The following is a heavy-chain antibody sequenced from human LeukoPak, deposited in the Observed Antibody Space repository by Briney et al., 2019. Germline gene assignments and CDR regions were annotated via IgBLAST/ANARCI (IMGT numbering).Heavy chain of an antibody. D-gene: IGHD3-3*01. Sequence: PSETLSLTXAVYGGSFSGYYWSWIRQPPGKGLEWIGEINHSGSTNYNPSLKSRVTISVDTSRNQFSLKLSSVTAADTAVYYCARELTLWSGYRNAFDIWGQGTMVTVSS. CDR2: INHSGST. CDR3: ARELTLWSGYRNAFDI. V-gene: IGHV4-34*01. CDR1: GGSFSGYY. J-gene: IGHJ3*02.